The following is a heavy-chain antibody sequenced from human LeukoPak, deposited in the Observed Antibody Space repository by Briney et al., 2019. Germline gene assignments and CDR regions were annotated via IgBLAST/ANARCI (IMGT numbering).Heavy chain of an antibody. CDR3: ARDGSSGFSHAADH. J-gene: IGHJ4*02. Sequence: SMSLDSTASGLACGDYYMTWIRQTTGKGLEWLSYISVSGSSVSYGDSVKGRFTISRDNAKNSVYLQIDSLRVEDTAVYYCARDGSSGFSHAADHWGQGTLVNVSS. V-gene: IGHV3-11*04. CDR2: ISVSGSSV. D-gene: IGHD3-22*01. CDR1: GLACGDYY.